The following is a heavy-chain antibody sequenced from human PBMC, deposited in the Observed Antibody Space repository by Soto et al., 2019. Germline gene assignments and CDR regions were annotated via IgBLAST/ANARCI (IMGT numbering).Heavy chain of an antibody. J-gene: IGHJ3*02. CDR3: APEIYGDYGSAFDI. V-gene: IGHV3-74*01. CDR2: INSDGNST. CDR1: GFTFRSSP. D-gene: IGHD4-17*01. Sequence: GGSLRLSCAVSGFTFRSSPMSWVRRAPGKGLVWVSRINSDGNSTSYADSVKGRFTISRDNAKNTLYLQMNSLRAEDTAVYYCAPEIYGDYGSAFDIWGQGTMVTVSS.